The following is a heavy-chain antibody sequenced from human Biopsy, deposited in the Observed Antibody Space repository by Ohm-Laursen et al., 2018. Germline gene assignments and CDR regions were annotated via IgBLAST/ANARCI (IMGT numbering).Heavy chain of an antibody. CDR3: ATSAIGFYGQGMDV. Sequence: SLRLSCTASGITVSKSYMRWVRQAPGKGLEWVSIIYADGSTYSADSVKGRFTISRDNSENTLYLQMNSLRAEDTALYYCATSAIGFYGQGMDVWGHGTTVTVSS. D-gene: IGHD2-2*01. V-gene: IGHV3-66*01. CDR1: GITVSKSY. CDR2: IYADGST. J-gene: IGHJ6*02.